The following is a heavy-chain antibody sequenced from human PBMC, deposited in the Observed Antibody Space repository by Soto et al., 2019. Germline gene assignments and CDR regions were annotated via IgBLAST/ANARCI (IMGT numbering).Heavy chain of an antibody. D-gene: IGHD2-2*01. Sequence: LSLTCAVSGGSISSSNWWNWVRQPPGKGLEWIGEIHHSGSTNYNPSLKSRFTISVDKSKNQFSLKLNSVAAADTAVYYCARVRQGCSSTSCYFDPWGQGTLVTVSS. J-gene: IGHJ5*02. CDR1: GGSISSSNW. CDR2: IHHSGST. V-gene: IGHV4-4*02. CDR3: ARVRQGCSSTSCYFDP.